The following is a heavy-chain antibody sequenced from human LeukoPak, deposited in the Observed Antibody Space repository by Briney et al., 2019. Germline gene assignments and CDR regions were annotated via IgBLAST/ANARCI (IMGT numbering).Heavy chain of an antibody. J-gene: IGHJ4*02. V-gene: IGHV1-46*01. CDR2: INPSGGST. D-gene: IGHD3-22*01. Sequence: ASVKVSCKASGYTFISYYMHWVRQAPGQGLEWMGIINPSGGSTSYAQKFQGRVTMTRDTSTSTVYMELSSLRSEDTAVYYCARAPDGYYDSSGYLNWGQGTLVTVSS. CDR1: GYTFISYY. CDR3: ARAPDGYYDSSGYLN.